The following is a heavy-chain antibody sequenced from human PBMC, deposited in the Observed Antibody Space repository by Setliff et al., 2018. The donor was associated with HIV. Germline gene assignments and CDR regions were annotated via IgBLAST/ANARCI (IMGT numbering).Heavy chain of an antibody. V-gene: IGHV4-39*01. D-gene: IGHD6-13*01. CDR2: IYDSGST. Sequence: PSETLSLTCTVSGGSISSSSYYWGWIRQPPGKGLEWIGSIYDSGSTSYNPSLSSRLTISVDTSKNQVSLRLSSVTAADTGVYYCARHRDPPGSRWIYYYYYMDLWGEGTTVTVSS. CDR1: GGSISSSSYY. CDR3: ARHRDPPGSRWIYYYYYMDL. J-gene: IGHJ6*03.